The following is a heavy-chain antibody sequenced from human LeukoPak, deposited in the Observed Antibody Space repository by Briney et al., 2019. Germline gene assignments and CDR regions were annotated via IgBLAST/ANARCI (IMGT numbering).Heavy chain of an antibody. D-gene: IGHD3-3*01. Sequence: PSETLSLTCTVSGGSISSYYWSSIRQPPGKGLEWIGYIYYSGSTNYNPSLKSRVTISVDTSKNQFSLKLSSVTAADTAVYYCARHGATYYDFWSATVDWFDPWGQGTLVTVSS. CDR3: ARHGATYYDFWSATVDWFDP. V-gene: IGHV4-59*08. J-gene: IGHJ5*02. CDR2: IYYSGST. CDR1: GGSISSYY.